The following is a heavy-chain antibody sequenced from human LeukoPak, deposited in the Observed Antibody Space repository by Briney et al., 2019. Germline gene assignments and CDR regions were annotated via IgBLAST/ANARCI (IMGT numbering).Heavy chain of an antibody. J-gene: IGHJ4*02. CDR1: GFTVSSNY. D-gene: IGHD6-13*01. CDR3: ASGPYSSSSNYFDY. CDR2: IYSGGST. Sequence: GGSLRLSCAASGFTVSSNYMSWVRQAPGKGLEWVSAIYSGGSTYYADSVKGRFTISRHNSKNTLYLQMNSLRAEETAVYYCASGPYSSSSNYFDYWGQGTLVTVSS. V-gene: IGHV3-53*04.